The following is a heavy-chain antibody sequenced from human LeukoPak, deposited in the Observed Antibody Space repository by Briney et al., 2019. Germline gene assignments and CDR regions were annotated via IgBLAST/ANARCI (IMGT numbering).Heavy chain of an antibody. CDR1: GGSISSYY. Sequence: SETLSLTCTVSGGSISSYYWSWIRQPPGKGLEWIGYIYYSGSTHYNPSLKSRVTISVDTSKNQFSLKLSSVTAADTAVYYCARKNYHDAFDIWGQGTMVTVSS. J-gene: IGHJ3*02. CDR2: IYYSGST. V-gene: IGHV4-59*01. CDR3: ARKNYHDAFDI. D-gene: IGHD5-24*01.